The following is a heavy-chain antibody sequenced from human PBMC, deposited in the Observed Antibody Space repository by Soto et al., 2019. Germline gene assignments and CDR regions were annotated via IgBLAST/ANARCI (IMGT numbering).Heavy chain of an antibody. D-gene: IGHD5-18*01. CDR1: GGSVSSDDHY. J-gene: IGHJ5*02. CDR2: IFYSGSA. Sequence: QVQLQESGPGLVKPSQTLSLSCTVSGGSVSSDDHYWNWIRQPPGKGLEWIGYIFYSGSAYYNPSLQSRVTISVDTSNNQFSLKLNSVTAADTAVYYCARSTYRYGFNLWGQGTLVTVSS. CDR3: ARSTYRYGFNL. V-gene: IGHV4-30-4*01.